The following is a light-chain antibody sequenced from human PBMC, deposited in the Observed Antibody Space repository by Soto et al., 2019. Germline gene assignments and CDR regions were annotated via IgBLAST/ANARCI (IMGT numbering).Light chain of an antibody. CDR3: QQYDSPPPT. V-gene: IGKV1-5*03. CDR1: QSLTSW. J-gene: IGKJ1*01. Sequence: DIQMTQSPSTLSASVGDRVTITCRANQSLTSWLAWYQQKPGKAPKLLISKASSLQSGVPSRFSGSGSGTEFALTISSLQPDDSATYYCQQYDSPPPTFGQGTKGDIK. CDR2: KAS.